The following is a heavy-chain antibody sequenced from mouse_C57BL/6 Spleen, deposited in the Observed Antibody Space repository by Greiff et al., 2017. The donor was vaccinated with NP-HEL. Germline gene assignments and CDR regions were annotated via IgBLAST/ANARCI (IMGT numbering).Heavy chain of an antibody. D-gene: IGHD1-1*01. CDR2: IDPSDSYT. J-gene: IGHJ2*01. V-gene: IGHV1-50*01. CDR3: ARWEYYGSVDY. Sequence: QVQLQQPGAELVKPGASVKLSCKASGYTFTSYWMQWVKQRPGQGLEWIGEIDPSDSYTNYNQKFKGKATLTVDTSSSTAYMQLSSLTSEDSAVYYCARWEYYGSVDYWGQGTTLTVSS. CDR1: GYTFTSYW.